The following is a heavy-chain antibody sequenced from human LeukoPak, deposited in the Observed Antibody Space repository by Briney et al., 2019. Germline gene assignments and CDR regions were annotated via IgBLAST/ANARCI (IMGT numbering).Heavy chain of an antibody. J-gene: IGHJ4*02. CDR3: ARDSYYYDSSGYYHYFDY. CDR1: GFTFSSYS. V-gene: IGHV3-21*01. Sequence: PGGSLRLSCAASGFTFSSYSMYWVRQAPGKGLEWVSSISSSSSYIYYADSVKGRFTISRDNAKNSLYLQMNSLRAEDTAVYYCARDSYYYDSSGYYHYFDYWGQGTLVTVSS. D-gene: IGHD3-22*01. CDR2: ISSSSSYI.